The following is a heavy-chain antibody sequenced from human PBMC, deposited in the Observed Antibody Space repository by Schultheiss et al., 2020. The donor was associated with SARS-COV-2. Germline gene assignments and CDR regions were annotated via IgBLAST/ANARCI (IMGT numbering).Heavy chain of an antibody. CDR1: GGSISSYY. Sequence: SQTLSLTCTVSGGSISSYYWSWIRQPPGKGLEWIGYIYYSGSTNYNPSLKSRVTISVDTSKNQFSLKLSSVTAADTAVYYCARHGPNYGGYWGQGTLVTVSS. CDR2: IYYSGST. D-gene: IGHD1-7*01. CDR3: ARHGPNYGGY. V-gene: IGHV4-59*08. J-gene: IGHJ4*02.